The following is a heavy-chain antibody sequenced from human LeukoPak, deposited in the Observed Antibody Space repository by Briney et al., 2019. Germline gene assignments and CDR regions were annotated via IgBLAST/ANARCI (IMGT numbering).Heavy chain of an antibody. V-gene: IGHV3-23*01. CDR3: AKVGVGYCSCGTCLNWFDP. CDR1: GFTFSIYA. J-gene: IGHJ5*02. D-gene: IGHD2-15*01. CDR2: ISGSGDST. Sequence: PGGSLRLSCAASGFTFSIYAMTWVRQSPGKGLEWVSSISGSGDSTYYVDSVKGRFTISRDNSKTTLYLQMNSLRVEDTAAHYCAKVGVGYCSCGTCLNWFDPWGQGTLVTVSS.